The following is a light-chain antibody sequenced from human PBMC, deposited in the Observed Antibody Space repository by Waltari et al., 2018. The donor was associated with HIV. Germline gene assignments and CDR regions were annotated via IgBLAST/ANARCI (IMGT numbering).Light chain of an antibody. CDR3: QHRTDWART. CDR2: QAS. J-gene: IGKJ1*01. Sequence: EIVLTQSPATLSLSPGDRATLSCRPSQSVGYYLAWYQQRPGQGTRLLIYQASARATGIPARFSGSGSGTDVTLTISSLEPEDFAVYYCQHRTDWARTFGQGTKVEAK. CDR1: QSVGYY. V-gene: IGKV3-11*01.